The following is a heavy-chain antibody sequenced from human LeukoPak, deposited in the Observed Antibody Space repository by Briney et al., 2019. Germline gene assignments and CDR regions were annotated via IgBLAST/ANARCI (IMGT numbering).Heavy chain of an antibody. CDR1: GGSISSSSYY. Sequence: SETLSLTCTVSGGSISSSSYYWGWIRQPPGKGLEWIGSIYYSGSTYYNPSLKSLVTISVDTSKNQFSLKLSSVTAVDTAVYYCARVNYYYYYMDVWGKGTTVTISS. CDR2: IYYSGST. J-gene: IGHJ6*03. CDR3: ARVNYYYYYMDV. V-gene: IGHV4-39*07.